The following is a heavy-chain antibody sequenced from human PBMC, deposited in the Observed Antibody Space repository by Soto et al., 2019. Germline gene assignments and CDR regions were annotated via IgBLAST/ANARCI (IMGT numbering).Heavy chain of an antibody. D-gene: IGHD2-8*02. Sequence: GGSLRLSCAASGFTFSDYYMSWIRQAPGKGLEWVSYISSSGSTIYYADSVKGRFTISRDNAKNSLYLQMNSLRAEDTAVYYCAKAGAVLGYYDAFDIWGQGTMVTVSS. CDR1: GFTFSDYY. V-gene: IGHV3-11*01. CDR2: ISSSGSTI. CDR3: AKAGAVLGYYDAFDI. J-gene: IGHJ3*02.